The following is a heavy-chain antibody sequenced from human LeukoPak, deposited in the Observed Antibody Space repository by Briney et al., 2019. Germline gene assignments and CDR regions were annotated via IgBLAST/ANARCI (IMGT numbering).Heavy chain of an antibody. CDR1: GDSIGSSY. D-gene: IGHD3-22*01. Sequence: PSETLSLTYTVSGDSIGSSYWSWIRQPPGKGLEWIGYIYYSGSTSYNPSLKSRATISVDTSKNQFSLKLSSVTAADTAVYYCARNHVYYYDSSGYYAMDVWGQGTTVTVSS. CDR2: IYYSGST. V-gene: IGHV4-59*01. CDR3: ARNHVYYYDSSGYYAMDV. J-gene: IGHJ6*02.